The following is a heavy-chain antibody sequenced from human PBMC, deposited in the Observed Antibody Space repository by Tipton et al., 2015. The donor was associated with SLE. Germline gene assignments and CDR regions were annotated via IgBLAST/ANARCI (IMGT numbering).Heavy chain of an antibody. CDR1: GGSFSGYY. CDR2: IKQDGSEK. CDR3: ARDILGGPLAYYYYGMDV. V-gene: IGHV3-7*01. D-gene: IGHD3-10*01. J-gene: IGHJ6*02. Sequence: LSLTCAVYGGSFSGYYWSWIRQPPGKGLEWVANIKQDGSEKYYVDSVKGRFTISRDNAKNSLYLQMNSLRAEDTAVYYCARDILGGPLAYYYYGMDVWGQGTTVTVSS.